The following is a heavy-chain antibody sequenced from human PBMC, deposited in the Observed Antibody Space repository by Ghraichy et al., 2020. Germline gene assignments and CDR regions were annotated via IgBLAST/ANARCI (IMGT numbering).Heavy chain of an antibody. V-gene: IGHV4-61*08. CDR2: IHDSGRT. CDR1: GGSVRSGGYY. D-gene: IGHD2-15*01. CDR3: ARNLAPDY. Sequence: SETLSLTCTVSGGSVRSGGYYWSWIRQPPGKGLEWIGYIHDSGRTSYNPSLKSRVTISLDTSKNLFSLKLTSVTAADTAVYFCARNLAPDYWGQGTLVTVSS. J-gene: IGHJ4*02.